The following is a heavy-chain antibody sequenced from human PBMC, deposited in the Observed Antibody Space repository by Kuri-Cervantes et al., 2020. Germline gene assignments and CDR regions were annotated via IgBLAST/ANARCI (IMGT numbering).Heavy chain of an antibody. Sequence: GESLKISCAASGFTVSSNYMSWVRQAPGKGLEWVAVIWYDGSNKYYADSVKGRFTISRDNSKNTLYLQMNSLRAEDTAVYYCARDHGGIAVAGHLGYWGQGTLVTVSS. J-gene: IGHJ4*02. D-gene: IGHD6-19*01. CDR3: ARDHGGIAVAGHLGY. CDR1: GFTVSSNY. V-gene: IGHV3-33*08. CDR2: IWYDGSNK.